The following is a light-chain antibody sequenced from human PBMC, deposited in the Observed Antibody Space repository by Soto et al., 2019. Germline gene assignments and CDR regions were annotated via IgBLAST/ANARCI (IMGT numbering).Light chain of an antibody. Sequence: QSVLAQPPSASGTPGQRVTTSCSGSGSNIGRNPVNWYQQLPGTAPNLLIYKNDQRPSGVPDRFSGSKSGPSASLAISGLQSEDEADYYCAAWDDSLNGVIFGGGTKLTVL. CDR2: KND. J-gene: IGLJ2*01. CDR3: AAWDDSLNGVI. CDR1: GSNIGRNP. V-gene: IGLV1-44*01.